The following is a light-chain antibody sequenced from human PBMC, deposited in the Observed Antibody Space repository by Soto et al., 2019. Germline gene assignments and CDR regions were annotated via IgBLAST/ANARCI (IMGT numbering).Light chain of an antibody. CDR1: QSVSSSY. J-gene: IGKJ1*01. CDR2: GAS. Sequence: EIVLTQSPCTLSLSPGDRATLSCRASQSVSSSYLAWYQQKPGQAPRLLIYGASIRATGIPDRFSGSGSGTDFTLTISRLEPEDFAVYYCQQYGSSPGTFGQGTKVEIK. CDR3: QQYGSSPGT. V-gene: IGKV3-20*01.